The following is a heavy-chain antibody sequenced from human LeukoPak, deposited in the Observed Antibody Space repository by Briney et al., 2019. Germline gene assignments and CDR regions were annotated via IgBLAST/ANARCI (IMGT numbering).Heavy chain of an antibody. D-gene: IGHD6-13*01. CDR1: GFAFSSNG. J-gene: IGHJ4*02. CDR3: AKDRSSSWTWTIDY. V-gene: IGHV3-30*18. Sequence: GSSLRLSCAASGFAFSSNGMHWVRQATGKGLEWVALISYDGSNKYYADSVKGRFTISRDNYKNTLYLQMNSLRAEDTAVYYCAKDRSSSWTWTIDYWGQGTLVTVSS. CDR2: ISYDGSNK.